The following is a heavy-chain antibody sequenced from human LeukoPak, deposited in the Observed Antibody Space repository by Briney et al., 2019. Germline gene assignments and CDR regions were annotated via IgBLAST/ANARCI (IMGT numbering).Heavy chain of an antibody. CDR3: AAHKAVAVAGAFDY. V-gene: IGHV4-30-4*01. D-gene: IGHD6-19*01. CDR1: GGSISSGDYY. CDR2: IYYSGST. J-gene: IGHJ4*02. Sequence: SETLSLTCTVSGGSISSGDYYWSWIRQPPGKGLEWIGYIYYSGSTYYNPSLKSRVTISVDTSKNQFSLKLSSVTAADTAVYYCAAHKAVAVAGAFDYWGQGTLVTGSS.